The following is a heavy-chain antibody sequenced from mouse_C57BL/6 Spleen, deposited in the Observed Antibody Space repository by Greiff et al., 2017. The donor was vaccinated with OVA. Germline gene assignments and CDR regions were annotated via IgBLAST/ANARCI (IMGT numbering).Heavy chain of an antibody. J-gene: IGHJ3*01. D-gene: IGHD2-1*01. V-gene: IGHV5-4*03. CDR3: ASLYYGNYGWFAY. Sequence: EVKLVESGGGLVKPGGSLKLSCAASGFTFSSYAMSWVRQTPEKRLEWVATISDGGSYTYYPDNVKGRFTISRDNAKNNLYLQMSQLKSEDTAMDYCASLYYGNYGWFAYWGQGTLVTVSA. CDR2: ISDGGSYT. CDR1: GFTFSSYA.